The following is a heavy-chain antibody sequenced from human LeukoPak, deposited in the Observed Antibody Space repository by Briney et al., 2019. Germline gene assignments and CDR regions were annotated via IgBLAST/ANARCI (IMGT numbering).Heavy chain of an antibody. CDR2: ISYDGSNK. CDR1: GFTFSSYG. J-gene: IGHJ3*02. D-gene: IGHD7-27*01. V-gene: IGHV3-30*18. CDR3: AKDMNWAMDDAFDI. Sequence: PGRSLRLSCAASGFTFSSYGMHWVRQAPGKGLEWVAVISYDGSNKYYADSVKGRFTISRDNSKNTLYLQMNSLRAEDTAVYYCAKDMNWAMDDAFDIWGQGTMVTVSS.